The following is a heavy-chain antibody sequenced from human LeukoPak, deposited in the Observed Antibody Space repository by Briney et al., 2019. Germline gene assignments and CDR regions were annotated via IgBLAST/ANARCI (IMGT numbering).Heavy chain of an antibody. V-gene: IGHV1-3*01. J-gene: IGHJ6*02. CDR3: ASGKRGWLQISRYGMDV. CDR2: INAGNGNT. D-gene: IGHD5-24*01. Sequence: ASVKVSCKASGYTFTSYAMHWVRQAPGQRLEWMGWINAGNGNTKYSQKFQGRVTITRDTSASTAYMELSSLRSEDTAVYYCASGKRGWLQISRYGMDVWGQGTTVTVSS. CDR1: GYTFTSYA.